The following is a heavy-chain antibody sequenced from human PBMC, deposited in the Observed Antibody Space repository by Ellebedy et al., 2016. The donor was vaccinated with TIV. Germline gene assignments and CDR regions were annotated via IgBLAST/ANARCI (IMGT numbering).Heavy chain of an antibody. Sequence: GESLKISCPASGFTFGDYAMSWFRQAPGKGLEWVSAISGSGGSTYYADSVKGRFTISRDNSKNTLYLQMNSLRAEDTAVYYCAKDLRNRDGHLDYWGQGTLVTVSS. CDR2: ISGSGGST. V-gene: IGHV3-23*01. D-gene: IGHD3-10*01. CDR1: GFTFGDYA. CDR3: AKDLRNRDGHLDY. J-gene: IGHJ4*02.